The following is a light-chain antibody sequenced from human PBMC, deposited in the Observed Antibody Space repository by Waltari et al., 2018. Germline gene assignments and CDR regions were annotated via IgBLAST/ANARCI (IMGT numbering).Light chain of an antibody. V-gene: IGKV1-5*03. J-gene: IGKJ1*01. CDR2: KTS. CDR3: HQYSSFSQT. CDR1: QSISTY. Sequence: DIQMTQSPSSLSASVGDRVTITCRASQSISTYLNWYQQKPGKAPKLLIYKTSILESGVPSRFSGSGSGTDFTLTISRLQPDDFATYFCHQYSSFSQTFGQGTRVEVK.